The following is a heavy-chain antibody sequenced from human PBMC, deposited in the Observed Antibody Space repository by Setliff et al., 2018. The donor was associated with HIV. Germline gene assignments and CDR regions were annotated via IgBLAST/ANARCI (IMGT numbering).Heavy chain of an antibody. CDR2: IYYSGST. V-gene: IGHV4-59*01. CDR1: GGSISSYY. J-gene: IGHJ5*02. Sequence: SETLSLTCTVSGGSISSYYWSWIRQPPGKGLEWIGYIYYSGSTNYNPSLKSRVTISVDTSKNQFSLKLSSVTAADTAVYYCARAPPLYYYGSGSYFYNWFDPWGQGTLVTAPQ. D-gene: IGHD3-10*01. CDR3: ARAPPLYYYGSGSYFYNWFDP.